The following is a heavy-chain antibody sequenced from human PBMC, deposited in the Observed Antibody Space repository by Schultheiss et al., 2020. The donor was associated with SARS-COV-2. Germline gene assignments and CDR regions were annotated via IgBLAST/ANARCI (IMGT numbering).Heavy chain of an antibody. Sequence: SETLSLTCTVSGGSISSSYWSWIRQPPGKGLEWIGYIYYSGSTNYNPSLKSRVTISVDTSKNQFSLKLSSVTAADTAVYYCASGYCSSTSCYHFDYWGQGTLVTVSS. D-gene: IGHD2-2*01. J-gene: IGHJ4*02. CDR3: ASGYCSSTSCYHFDY. V-gene: IGHV4-59*01. CDR2: IYYSGST. CDR1: GGSISSSY.